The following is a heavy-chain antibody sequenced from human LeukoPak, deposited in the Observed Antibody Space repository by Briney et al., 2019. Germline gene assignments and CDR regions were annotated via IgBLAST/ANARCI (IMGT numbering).Heavy chain of an antibody. CDR3: ARAPTVLVGYCSSSSCQADY. CDR1: GFTFRSYN. D-gene: IGHD2-2*01. CDR2: ISSSSTYI. V-gene: IGHV3-21*01. J-gene: IGHJ4*02. Sequence: GGSLRLSCAASGFTFRSYNMNWVRQAPGKGLEWVSSISSSSTYIYYADSVKGRFTISRDNAENSLYLQMNSLRVEDTAVYYCARAPTVLVGYCSSSSCQADYWGQGTLVTVSS.